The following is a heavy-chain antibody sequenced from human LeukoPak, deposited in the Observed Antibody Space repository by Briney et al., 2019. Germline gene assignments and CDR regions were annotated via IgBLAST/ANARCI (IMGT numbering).Heavy chain of an antibody. CDR1: GGSISSYY. CDR3: ARGPWDYGMDV. D-gene: IGHD1-26*01. CDR2: IYYSGST. V-gene: IGHV4-59*01. J-gene: IGHJ6*02. Sequence: SETLSLTCTVSGGSISSYYWSWIRQPPGKGLEWIGYIYYSGSTNCNPSLKSRVTISVDTSKNQFSLKLSSVTAADTAVYYCARGPWDYGMDVWGQGTTVTVSS.